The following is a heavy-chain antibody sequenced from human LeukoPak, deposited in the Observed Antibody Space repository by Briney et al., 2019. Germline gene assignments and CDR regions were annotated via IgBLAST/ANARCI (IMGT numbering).Heavy chain of an antibody. V-gene: IGHV4-34*01. J-gene: IGHJ2*01. D-gene: IGHD2-2*01. CDR2: INHSGST. CDR1: GFTFSSYA. Sequence: GSLRLSCAASGFTFSSYAMSWVRQPPGKGLEWIGEINHSGSTNYNPSLKSRVTISVDTSKNQFSLKLSSVTAADTAVYYCASYAKDIVVLPAASIYWYFDLWGRGTLVTVSS. CDR3: ASYAKDIVVLPAASIYWYFDL.